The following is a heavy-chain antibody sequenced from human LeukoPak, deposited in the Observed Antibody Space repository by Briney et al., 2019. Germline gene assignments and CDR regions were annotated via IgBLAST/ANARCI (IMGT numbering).Heavy chain of an antibody. V-gene: IGHV3-30*18. CDR3: AKDLGVVTAIPRAIFDY. CDR1: GFTFSDAW. J-gene: IGHJ4*02. CDR2: ISYDGSNK. D-gene: IGHD2-21*02. Sequence: PGGSLRLSCAASGFTFSDAWMTWVRQAPGKGLEWVAVISYDGSNKYYADSVKGRFTISRDNSKNTLYPQMNSLRAEDTAVYYCAKDLGVVTAIPRAIFDYWGQGTLVTVSS.